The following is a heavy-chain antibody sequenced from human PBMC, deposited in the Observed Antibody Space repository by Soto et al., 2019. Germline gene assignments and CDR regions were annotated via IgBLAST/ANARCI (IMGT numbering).Heavy chain of an antibody. D-gene: IGHD3-3*01. Sequence: ASVKVSCKASGYTFTSYDINWVRQATGQGLEWMGWMNPNSGNTGYAQKFQGRVTMTRNTSISTAYMELSSLRSEDTAVYYGARGLRLRFLEWLYEGPYYYYGMDVWGQGTTVTVSS. V-gene: IGHV1-8*01. J-gene: IGHJ6*02. CDR3: ARGLRLRFLEWLYEGPYYYYGMDV. CDR1: GYTFTSYD. CDR2: MNPNSGNT.